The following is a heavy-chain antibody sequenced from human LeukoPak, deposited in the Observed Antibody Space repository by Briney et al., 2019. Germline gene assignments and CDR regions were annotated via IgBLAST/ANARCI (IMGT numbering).Heavy chain of an antibody. CDR2: INPNSGGT. CDR1: GYTFTGYY. CDR3: AREGSGYDYRGAPYYFDQ. D-gene: IGHD5-12*01. V-gene: IGHV1-2*02. J-gene: IGHJ4*02. Sequence: ASVKVSCKASGYTFTGYYMHWVRQAPGQGLEWMGWINPNSGGTKYAQKFQGRVTMTRDTSIGTAFMELSRLGFGDTAVYYCAREGSGYDYRGAPYYFDQWGQGVLVTVSS.